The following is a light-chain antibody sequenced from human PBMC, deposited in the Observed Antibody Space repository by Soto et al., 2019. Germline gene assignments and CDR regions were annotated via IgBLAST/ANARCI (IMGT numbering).Light chain of an antibody. J-gene: IGKJ1*01. CDR1: QSVSSNY. CDR3: QQYGSSPWT. Sequence: EIVLTQSPGTLSLSPGERATLSCRASQSVSSNYLAWYQQKPGQAPRPLIYGASSRATGIPDRFSGSGAETDFTLTISRLESEDFAVYYCQQYGSSPWTFGQGTKGDIK. CDR2: GAS. V-gene: IGKV3-20*01.